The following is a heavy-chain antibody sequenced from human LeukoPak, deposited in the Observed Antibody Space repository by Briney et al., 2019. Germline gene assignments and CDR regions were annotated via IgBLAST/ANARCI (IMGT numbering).Heavy chain of an antibody. CDR3: AKDQVWIVVGSFDY. CDR1: GYTFTGYY. J-gene: IGHJ4*02. V-gene: IGHV3-23*01. D-gene: IGHD3-22*01. Sequence: EGSLKLSCKASGYTFTGYYMNWVRQAPGKGLEWVAGISGSGGSTYYADSVKGRVTISRDNSKNTLYLQMTSLRAEDTAVYYCAKDQVWIVVGSFDYWGQGTLVTVSS. CDR2: ISGSGGST.